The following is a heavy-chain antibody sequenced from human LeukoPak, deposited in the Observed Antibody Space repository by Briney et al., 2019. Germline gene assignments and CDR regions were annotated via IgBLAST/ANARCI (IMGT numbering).Heavy chain of an antibody. CDR2: IKQDGSEK. Sequence: GGSLRLSCAASGFTFSSYWMSWVRQAPGKGLEWVANIKQDGSEKYYVDSVKGRFTISRDNAKNSLYLQMNSLRAEDTAVYYCARGILRFGEFSSYYYYYMDVWGKGTTVTVSS. J-gene: IGHJ6*03. D-gene: IGHD3-10*01. V-gene: IGHV3-7*01. CDR3: ARGILRFGEFSSYYYYYMDV. CDR1: GFTFSSYW.